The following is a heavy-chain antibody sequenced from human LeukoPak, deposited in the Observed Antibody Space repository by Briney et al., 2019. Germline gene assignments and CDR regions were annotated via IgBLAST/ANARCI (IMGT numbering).Heavy chain of an antibody. CDR2: LSGSGGGT. V-gene: IGHV3-23*01. Sequence: AGYLRRSCAAYGFTCSNYAMSWHGQAPGQGLDWVSALSGSGGGTYYADPVKGRFTISRDNSKNTLYLQMNSLRAEDTAVYYCAKCDGSSVWCHFDYWGQGTLVTVSS. J-gene: IGHJ4*02. CDR1: GFTCSNYA. D-gene: IGHD6-19*01. CDR3: AKCDGSSVWCHFDY.